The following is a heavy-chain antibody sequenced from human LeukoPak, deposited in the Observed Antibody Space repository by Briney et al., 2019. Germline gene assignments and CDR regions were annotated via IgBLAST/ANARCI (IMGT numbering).Heavy chain of an antibody. Sequence: SETLSLTCAVYGGSFSGYYWSWIRQPPGKGLEWIGEINHSGSTNYNPSLKSRVTISVDTSKNQFSLKLSSVTAADTAVYYCARGTLEWWYSSGSLDYWGQGTLVTVSS. CDR3: ARGTLEWWYSSGSLDY. CDR1: GGSFSGYY. CDR2: INHSGST. D-gene: IGHD6-19*01. J-gene: IGHJ4*02. V-gene: IGHV4-34*01.